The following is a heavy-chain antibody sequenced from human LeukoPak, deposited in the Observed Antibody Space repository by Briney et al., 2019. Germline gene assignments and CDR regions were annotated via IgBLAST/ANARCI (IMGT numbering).Heavy chain of an antibody. D-gene: IGHD3-22*01. CDR2: ISKDGSNK. J-gene: IGHJ5*02. CDR1: GFTFSSYA. Sequence: PGGSLRLSCAASGFTFSSYAMHWVRQAPGKGLEWVAVISKDGSNKDYADSVKGRFTISRDNSKNTLYLQMNSLRAEDTAVYYCARERGYYDSSGYPNWFDPWGQGTLVTVSS. V-gene: IGHV3-30-3*01. CDR3: ARERGYYDSSGYPNWFDP.